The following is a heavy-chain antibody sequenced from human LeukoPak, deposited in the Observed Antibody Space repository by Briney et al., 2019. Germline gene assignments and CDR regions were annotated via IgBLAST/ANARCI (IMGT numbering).Heavy chain of an antibody. V-gene: IGHV3-7*01. Sequence: PGGSLRLSCAASGFDISDFWMTWVRQAPGKGLEWVANVQHIGGETYYVDSVKGRFTISRDNAKNSVYLQMNSLGADDTAVYYCATYSILNAREFRYWGQGTLVTVTS. CDR2: VQHIGGET. CDR1: GFDISDFW. J-gene: IGHJ1*01. D-gene: IGHD4-11*01. CDR3: ATYSILNAREFRY.